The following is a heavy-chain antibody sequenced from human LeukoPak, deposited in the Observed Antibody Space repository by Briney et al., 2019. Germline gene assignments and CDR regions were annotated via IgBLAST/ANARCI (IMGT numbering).Heavy chain of an antibody. CDR3: ARGSAVTGVH. CDR2: IWSDGSEK. J-gene: IGHJ4*02. CDR1: GFIFSNYG. V-gene: IGHV3-33*01. Sequence: GGSLRLSCAASGFIFSNYGMHWVRQAPGKGLEWVAVIWSDGSEKYYADSVKGRFTISRDNSKNTLYLQMNSLRAEDTAMYYCARGSAVTGVHWGQGTLVTVSS. D-gene: IGHD1-14*01.